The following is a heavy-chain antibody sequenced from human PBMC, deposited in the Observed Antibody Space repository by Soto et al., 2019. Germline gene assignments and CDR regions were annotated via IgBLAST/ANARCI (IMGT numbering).Heavy chain of an antibody. CDR1: GGSFSGYY. J-gene: IGHJ6*02. CDR2: INHSGST. D-gene: IGHD4-17*01. Sequence: ETLSLTCAVYGGSFSGYYWSWIRQPPGKGLEWIGEINHSGSTNYNPSLKSRVTISVDTSKNQFSLKLSSVTAADTAVYYCARGAVTTQSYYYYGMDVWGQGTTV. CDR3: ARGAVTTQSYYYYGMDV. V-gene: IGHV4-34*01.